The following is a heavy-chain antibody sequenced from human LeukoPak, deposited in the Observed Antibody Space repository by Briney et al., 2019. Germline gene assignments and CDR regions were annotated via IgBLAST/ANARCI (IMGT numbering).Heavy chain of an antibody. J-gene: IGHJ4*02. D-gene: IGHD3-10*01. Sequence: ASVKVSCKASGYTFISYGISWVRQAPGQGLEWMGWISAYNGNTNYAQKLQGRVTMTTDTSTSTAYMELRSLRSDDTAAYHCARDGRFGELSDYWGQGTLVTVSS. CDR3: ARDGRFGELSDY. CDR1: GYTFISYG. CDR2: ISAYNGNT. V-gene: IGHV1-18*01.